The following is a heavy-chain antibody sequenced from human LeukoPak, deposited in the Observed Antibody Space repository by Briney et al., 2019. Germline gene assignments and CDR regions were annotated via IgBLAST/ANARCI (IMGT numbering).Heavy chain of an antibody. V-gene: IGHV3-13*01. CDR3: ARGGSSSFDY. CDR2: IGTGGDT. J-gene: IGHJ4*02. Sequence: GGSLRLSCAASGFTFSTSDMHWVRQVTGKGLEWVSAIGTGGDTYYPGSVKGRFTISRDNAENSLYLQMNSLRAEDTAVYYCARGGSSSFDYWGQGTLVTVSS. D-gene: IGHD6-13*01. CDR1: GFTFSTSD.